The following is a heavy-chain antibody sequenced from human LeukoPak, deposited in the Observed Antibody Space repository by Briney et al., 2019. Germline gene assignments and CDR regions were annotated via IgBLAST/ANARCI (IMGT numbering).Heavy chain of an antibody. J-gene: IGHJ4*02. V-gene: IGHV4-59*08. Sequence: KPSETLSLTCTVSGGSMNNYFWIWIRQPPGKGLEWIGYIYYSGRTTYNPSLKSRVTISVDTSKNQFSLKLSSVTAADTAVYYCARRLIAARPPPFDYWGQGTLVTVSS. CDR2: IYYSGRT. CDR3: ARRLIAARPPPFDY. D-gene: IGHD6-6*01. CDR1: GGSMNNYF.